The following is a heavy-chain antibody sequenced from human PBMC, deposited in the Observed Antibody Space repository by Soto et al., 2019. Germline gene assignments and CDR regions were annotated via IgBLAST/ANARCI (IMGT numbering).Heavy chain of an antibody. CDR2: ISGSGGST. D-gene: IGHD6-13*01. J-gene: IGHJ6*03. CDR1: GFTFSSYA. CDR3: AKVRDSSRWYSAMDV. Sequence: PGGSLRLSCAASGFTFSSYAMSWVRQAPGKGLEWVSAISGSGGSTYYADSVKGRFTISRDNSKNTLYLQMNSLRAEDTAVYYCAKVRDSSRWYSAMDVWGKGTTVTVSS. V-gene: IGHV3-23*01.